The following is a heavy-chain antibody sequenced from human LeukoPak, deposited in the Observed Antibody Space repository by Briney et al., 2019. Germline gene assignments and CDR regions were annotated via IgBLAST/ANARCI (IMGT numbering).Heavy chain of an antibody. CDR1: GFTFSSYA. D-gene: IGHD2-2*01. Sequence: GGSLRLSCAASGFTFSSYAMSWVRQAPGKGLEWVSAISGSGGSTYYADSVKGRFTISRDNSKNTLYLQMNSLRAEDTAVYYCAKDKALVVVAGVFDYWGQGTLVTVSS. CDR3: AKDKALVVVAGVFDY. V-gene: IGHV3-23*01. CDR2: ISGSGGST. J-gene: IGHJ4*02.